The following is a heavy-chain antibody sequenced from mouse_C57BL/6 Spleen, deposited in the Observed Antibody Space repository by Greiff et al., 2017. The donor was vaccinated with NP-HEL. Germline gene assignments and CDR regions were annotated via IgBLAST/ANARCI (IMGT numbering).Heavy chain of an antibody. CDR2: IYPGSGNT. Sequence: VQLQQSGAELVRPGASVKLSCKASGYTFTDYYINWVKQRPGQGLEWIARIYPGSGNTYYNEKFKGKATLTAEISSSTAFMQLSSLTSEDAAVYFCARRGTGSYFDDWGQGTTLTVSS. J-gene: IGHJ2*01. D-gene: IGHD4-1*01. V-gene: IGHV1-76*01. CDR3: ARRGTGSYFDD. CDR1: GYTFTDYY.